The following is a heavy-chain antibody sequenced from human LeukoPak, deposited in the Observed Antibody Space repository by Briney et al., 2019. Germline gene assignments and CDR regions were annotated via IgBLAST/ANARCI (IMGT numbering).Heavy chain of an antibody. D-gene: IGHD5-12*01. Sequence: GGSLRLSCAASGFTFSSYAMSWVRQAPGKGLEWVSAISGSGGSTYYADSVKGWFTISRDNSKNTLYLQMNSLRAEDTAVYYCALIVATMGNFDYWGQGTLVTVSS. CDR1: GFTFSSYA. J-gene: IGHJ4*02. V-gene: IGHV3-23*01. CDR3: ALIVATMGNFDY. CDR2: ISGSGGST.